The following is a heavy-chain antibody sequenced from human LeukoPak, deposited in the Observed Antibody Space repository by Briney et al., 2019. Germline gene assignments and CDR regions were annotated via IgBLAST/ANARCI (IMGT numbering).Heavy chain of an antibody. CDR2: MNPNSGNT. J-gene: IGHJ4*02. V-gene: IGHV1-8*01. D-gene: IGHD3-16*01. CDR3: ARELIRTFDF. Sequence: ASVKVSCKASGYTFTSDDINWVRQATGQVLEWMGWMNPNSGNTGYAQKFQGRVTMTRNTSISTAYMELSSLRFEDTAVYYCARELIRTFDFWGQGTLVTVSS. CDR1: GYTFTSDD.